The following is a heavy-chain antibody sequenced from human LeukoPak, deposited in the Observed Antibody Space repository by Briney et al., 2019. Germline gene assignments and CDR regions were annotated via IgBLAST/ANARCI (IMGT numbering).Heavy chain of an antibody. CDR3: AKAHWYSSGSYFDY. CDR2: IYSGGST. V-gene: IGHV3-53*01. Sequence: GGSLRLSCAASGFTVSSNYMSWVRQAPGKGLEWVSVIYSGGSTYYADSVKGRFTISRDSSKNTLYLQMNSPRAEDTAVYYCAKAHWYSSGSYFDYWGQGTLVTVSS. CDR1: GFTVSSNY. J-gene: IGHJ4*02. D-gene: IGHD6-19*01.